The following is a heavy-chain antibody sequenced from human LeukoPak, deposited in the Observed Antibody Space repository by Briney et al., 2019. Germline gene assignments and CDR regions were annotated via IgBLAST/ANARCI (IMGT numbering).Heavy chain of an antibody. J-gene: IGHJ4*02. Sequence: PSETLSLTCTVSGGSISSSSYYWGWIRQPPGKGLEWIGNIYYSGSTYYNPSLKSRVTISVDTSKNQFSLKLSSVTGPDKAVYYCALALLLDYWGQGTLVTVFS. CDR1: GGSISSSSYY. V-gene: IGHV4-39*01. D-gene: IGHD3-10*01. CDR2: IYYSGST. CDR3: ALALLLDY.